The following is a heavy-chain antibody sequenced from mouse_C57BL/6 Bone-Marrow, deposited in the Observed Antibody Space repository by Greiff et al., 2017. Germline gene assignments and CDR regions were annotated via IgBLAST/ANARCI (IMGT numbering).Heavy chain of an antibody. J-gene: IGHJ3*01. D-gene: IGHD4-1*01. CDR3: ALLTEFAY. CDR1: GYTFTDYY. CDR2: INPNNGGT. V-gene: IGHV1-26*01. Sequence: EVQLQQSGPELVKPGASVKISCKASGYTFTDYYMNWVKQSHGKSLEWIGDINPNNGGTSYNQKFKGKATLTVDKSSSTAYMELRSLTSEGSAVYYCALLTEFAYWGQGTLVTVSA.